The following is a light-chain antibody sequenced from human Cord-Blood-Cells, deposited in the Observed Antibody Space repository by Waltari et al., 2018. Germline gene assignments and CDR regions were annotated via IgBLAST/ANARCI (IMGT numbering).Light chain of an antibody. V-gene: IGKV3-20*01. CDR1: QSVSSSY. CDR2: GAS. CDR3: QQYGSSPYT. J-gene: IGKJ2*01. Sequence: EIVLTHSPGTLSSSPGARATLSCRASQSVSSSYLAWYQQKPGQAPRLLIYGASSRATGIPARVSGSGSGTDFTLTISRLEPEDFAGYYCQQYGSSPYTFGQGTKLEIK.